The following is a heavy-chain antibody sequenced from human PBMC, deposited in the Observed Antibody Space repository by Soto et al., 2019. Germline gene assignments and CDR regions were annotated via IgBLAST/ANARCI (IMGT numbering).Heavy chain of an antibody. CDR2: ISSDGKSE. CDR3: AKTITTYSGDSRGRGALVDY. J-gene: IGHJ4*02. V-gene: IGHV3-30*18. CDR1: GFTFSTYG. D-gene: IGHD3-22*01. Sequence: QVQLVESGGGVVQPGRSLRLSCAASGFTFSTYGMHWVRQPPGKGLEWVAVISSDGKSEHYADPVKGRFSISRDNSKNPLSLQMNSLRVEDTAVYYCAKTITTYSGDSRGRGALVDYWVQGTLVTVSS.